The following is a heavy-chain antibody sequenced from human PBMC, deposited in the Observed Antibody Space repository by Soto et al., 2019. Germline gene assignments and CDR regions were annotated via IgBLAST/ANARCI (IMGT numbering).Heavy chain of an antibody. D-gene: IGHD1-26*01. V-gene: IGHV3-74*01. CDR1: GFTFSYYW. CDR2: IHSDGSST. J-gene: IGHJ3*01. CDR3: ARGERGAFDL. Sequence: VQLVESGGGLVRPGGSLRLSCAASGFTFSYYWMHWVRQAPGKGLVWVSRIHSDGSSTTYADFVKGRFIISRDNARNTVDLQMDSVRVEDTAVYYCARGERGAFDLWGQGTVVTVSS.